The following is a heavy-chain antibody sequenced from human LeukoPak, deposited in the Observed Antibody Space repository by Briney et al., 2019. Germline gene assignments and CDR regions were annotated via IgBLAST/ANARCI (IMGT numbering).Heavy chain of an antibody. V-gene: IGHV3-48*02. J-gene: IGHJ4*02. D-gene: IGHD3-10*01. CDR3: ARDSRFGKLLIPYFDY. CDR1: GFTFSNYN. Sequence: GGSLRLSCAASGFTFSNYNMNWVRQAPGKGLEWVSYITSRSSSIYYADSVKGRFTISRDNAQNSLYLQMNSLRDEDTAVYYCARDSRFGKLLIPYFDYWGQGTLVTVPQ. CDR2: ITSRSSSI.